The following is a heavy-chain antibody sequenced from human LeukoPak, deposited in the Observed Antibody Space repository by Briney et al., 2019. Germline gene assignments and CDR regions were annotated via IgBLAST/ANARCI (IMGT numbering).Heavy chain of an antibody. V-gene: IGHV4-34*01. CDR3: ARVKYYDFWSGYVYYYGMDV. CDR2: VNHSGST. Sequence: SETLSLTCAVYGGSFSGYYWSWIRQPPGKGLEWIGEVNHSGSTNYNPSLKSRVTISVDTSKNQFSLKLSSVTAADTAVYYCARVKYYDFWSGYVYYYGMDVWGQGTTVTVSS. J-gene: IGHJ6*02. CDR1: GGSFSGYY. D-gene: IGHD3-3*01.